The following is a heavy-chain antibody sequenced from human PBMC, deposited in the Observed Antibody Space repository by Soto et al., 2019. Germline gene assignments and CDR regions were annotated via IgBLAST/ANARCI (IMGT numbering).Heavy chain of an antibody. CDR2: IYYSGST. CDR3: ASDYGSGSSRAELWFDP. V-gene: IGHV4-39*01. CDR1: GGSISSSSYY. D-gene: IGHD3-10*01. Sequence: SETLSLTCTVSGGSISSSSYYWGWIRQPPGKGLEWIGSIYYSGSTYYNPSLKSRVTISVDTSKNQFSLKLSSVTAADTAVYYCASDYGSGSSRAELWFDPWGQGTLVTVSS. J-gene: IGHJ5*02.